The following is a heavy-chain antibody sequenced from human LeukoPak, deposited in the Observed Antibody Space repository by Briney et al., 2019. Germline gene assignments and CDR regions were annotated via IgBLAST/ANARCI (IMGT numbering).Heavy chain of an antibody. CDR2: IGTAGDT. CDR3: ARGTPYSSGHDAFDI. D-gene: IGHD6-19*01. Sequence: GGSLRLSCAASGFTFSSYDMHWVRQAPGKGLEWVSAIGTAGDTYYPGSVKGRFTISRENAKNSLYLQMNSLRTGDTAVYYCARGTPYSSGHDAFDIWGQGTMVTVSS. CDR1: GFTFSSYD. J-gene: IGHJ3*02. V-gene: IGHV3-13*01.